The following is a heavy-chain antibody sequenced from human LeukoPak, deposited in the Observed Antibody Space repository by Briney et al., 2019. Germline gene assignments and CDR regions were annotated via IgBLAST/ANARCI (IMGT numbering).Heavy chain of an antibody. J-gene: IGHJ4*02. D-gene: IGHD6-19*01. CDR3: AKDRIAVAGRELDY. V-gene: IGHV3-7*03. CDR1: GFTFSSYW. Sequence: GGSLRLSCAASGFTFSSYWMVWVRQAPGKGLEWVANINQDGTEKNYVDSVKGRFTISRDNSKNTLYLQMNSLRAEDTAVYYCAKDRIAVAGRELDYWGQGTLVTVSS. CDR2: INQDGTEK.